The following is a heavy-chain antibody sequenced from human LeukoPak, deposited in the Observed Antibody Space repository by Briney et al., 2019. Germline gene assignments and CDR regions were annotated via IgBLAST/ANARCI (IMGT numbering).Heavy chain of an antibody. CDR1: GFTVSSNY. V-gene: IGHV3-30*03. J-gene: IGHJ4*02. CDR3: ARDPQLYYYGSGSYYPY. D-gene: IGHD3-10*01. Sequence: GGSLRLSCAASGFTVSSNYMSWVRQAPGKGLEWVAVISYDGSNKYYADSVKGRFTISRDNSKNTLYLQMNSLRAEDTAVYYCARDPQLYYYGSGSYYPYWGQGTLVTVSS. CDR2: ISYDGSNK.